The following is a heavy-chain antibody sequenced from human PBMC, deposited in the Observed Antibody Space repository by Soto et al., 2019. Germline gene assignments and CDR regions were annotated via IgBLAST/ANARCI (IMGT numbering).Heavy chain of an antibody. Sequence: GGSLRLACAASGFTFSSYGVHWVRQAPGKGLESMAVISYDGSNKYYADSVKGRFTISRDNSKNTLYLQMNSLKAEDTAVYYCAKVGAARTLRDNWFDPWGQGTLVTVSS. D-gene: IGHD6-6*01. V-gene: IGHV3-30*18. CDR1: GFTFSSYG. CDR3: AKVGAARTLRDNWFDP. CDR2: ISYDGSNK. J-gene: IGHJ5*02.